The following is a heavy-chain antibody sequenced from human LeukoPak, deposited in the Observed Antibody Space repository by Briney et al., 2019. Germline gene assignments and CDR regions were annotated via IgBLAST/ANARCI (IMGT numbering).Heavy chain of an antibody. Sequence: PSETLSLTCTVSGGSISSGSYYWSWIRQPAGKGLEWIERIYTSGSTNYNPPLKSRVTISVATSKNQFSLKLSAVTAADTAVYYCARAEYYYYYMDVWGKGTTVTISS. CDR3: ARAEYYYYYMDV. CDR2: IYTSGST. V-gene: IGHV4-61*02. CDR1: GGSISSGSYY. J-gene: IGHJ6*03.